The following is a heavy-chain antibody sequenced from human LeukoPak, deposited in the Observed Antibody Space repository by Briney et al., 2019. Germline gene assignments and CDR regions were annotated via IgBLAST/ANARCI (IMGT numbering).Heavy chain of an antibody. CDR3: ATSRPRTYYYDSSGYYRPRVFDY. J-gene: IGHJ4*02. CDR1: GYTFTSYY. V-gene: IGHV1-46*01. D-gene: IGHD3-22*01. CDR2: INPSGGST. Sequence: GASVKVSCKASGYTFTSYYMHWVRQAPGQGLEWMGIINPSGGSTSYAQKFQGRVTMTEDTSTDTAYMELSSLRSEDTAVYYCATSRPRTYYYDSSGYYRPRVFDYWGQGTLVTVSS.